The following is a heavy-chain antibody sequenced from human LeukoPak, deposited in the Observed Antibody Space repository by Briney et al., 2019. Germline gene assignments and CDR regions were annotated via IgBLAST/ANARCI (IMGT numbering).Heavy chain of an antibody. J-gene: IGHJ3*01. CDR2: IYSSGST. Sequence: SETLSLTCAVSDDSMRSDSYYWGWTRQSPGTALEWIGSIYSSGSTYYNSSLKSRIIILIDTSKNHFSLTLSSVTAADTAVYYCTRSDGYGLVGIWGQGTMVTVSS. CDR3: TRSDGYGLVGI. V-gene: IGHV4-39*07. D-gene: IGHD3-10*01. CDR1: DDSMRSDSYY.